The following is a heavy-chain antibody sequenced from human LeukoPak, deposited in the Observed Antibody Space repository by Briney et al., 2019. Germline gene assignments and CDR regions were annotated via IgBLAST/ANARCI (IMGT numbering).Heavy chain of an antibody. J-gene: IGHJ4*01. CDR2: IYIGGSA. D-gene: IGHD2-15*01. CDR1: GLSVSNTY. V-gene: IGHV3-53*01. Sequence: AGSRTPACAPSGLSVSNTYASWVRQAPGKGLEWVSVIYIGGSAYYGDSVKGRFTISRDSSENTVYLQMTSLRVEDTAVYDCARCRIGNPFDCWGQGTLVTVSS. CDR3: ARCRIGNPFDC.